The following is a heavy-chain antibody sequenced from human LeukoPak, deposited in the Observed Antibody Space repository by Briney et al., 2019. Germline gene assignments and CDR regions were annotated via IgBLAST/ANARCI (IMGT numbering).Heavy chain of an antibody. CDR1: GGTFSSYA. CDR3: ASLWEYSSSSGAFDI. V-gene: IGHV1-69*13. CDR2: IIPIFGTA. D-gene: IGHD6-6*01. Sequence: ASVKVSCKASGGTFSSYAISWVRQAPGQGLEWMGGIIPIFGTANYAQKFQGRVAITADESTSTAYMELSSLRSEDTAVYYCASLWEYSSSSGAFDIWGQGTMVTVSS. J-gene: IGHJ3*02.